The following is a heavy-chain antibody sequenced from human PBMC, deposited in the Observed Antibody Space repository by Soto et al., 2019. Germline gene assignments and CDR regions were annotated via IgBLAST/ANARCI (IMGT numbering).Heavy chain of an antibody. V-gene: IGHV4-59*01. CDR1: GASISSYY. CDR3: ESFPTYYYDSSGMNP. J-gene: IGHJ5*02. D-gene: IGHD3-22*01. CDR2: IYYSGST. Sequence: ESLSLSCAVSGASISSYYWSWIRQPPGKGLEWIGYIYYSGSTNYNPSLKSRVTISVDTSKNQFSLKLSSATAADTAVYYCESFPTYYYDSSGMNPWGQGTLVTVSS.